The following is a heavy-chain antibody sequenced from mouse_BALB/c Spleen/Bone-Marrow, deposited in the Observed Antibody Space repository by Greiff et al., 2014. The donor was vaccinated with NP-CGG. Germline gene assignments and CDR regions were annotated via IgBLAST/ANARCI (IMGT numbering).Heavy chain of an antibody. CDR1: GDSITSGY. Sequence: EVMLVESGPSLVKPSQTLSLTCSVTGDSITSGYWNWIRKFPGNKLEFMGYISYSGSTYYNPSLKSRISITRDTSKTQYYLQLNSVTTEDTATYYCATYEGGTFDYWGQGTTRTVSS. V-gene: IGHV3-8*02. CDR2: ISYSGST. D-gene: IGHD3-3*01. J-gene: IGHJ2*01. CDR3: ATYEGGTFDY.